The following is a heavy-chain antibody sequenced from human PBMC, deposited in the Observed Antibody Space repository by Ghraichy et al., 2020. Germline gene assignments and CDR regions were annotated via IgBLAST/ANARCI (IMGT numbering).Heavy chain of an antibody. D-gene: IGHD2-21*01. CDR3: AKKGDGHIYYFDY. V-gene: IGHV3-23*01. CDR1: GFTFSSYA. Sequence: GESLNISCAASGFTFSSYAMSWVRQAPGKGLEWVSAISGSGGSTYYADSVKGRFTISRDNSKNTLYLQMNSLRAEDTAVYYCAKKGDGHIYYFDYWGQGTLVTVSS. CDR2: ISGSGGST. J-gene: IGHJ4*02.